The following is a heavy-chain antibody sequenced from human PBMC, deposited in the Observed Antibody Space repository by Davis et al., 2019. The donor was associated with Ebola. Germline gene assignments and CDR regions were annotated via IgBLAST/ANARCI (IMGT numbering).Heavy chain of an antibody. D-gene: IGHD2-2*01. CDR2: ISSSGSTI. Sequence: GGSLRLSCAASGFTFSSYSMNWVRQAPGKGLEWVSYISSSGSTIYYADSVKGRFTISRDNAKNSLYLQMNSLKTEDTAVYYCTPTSTRYGMDVWGQGTTVTVSS. J-gene: IGHJ6*02. V-gene: IGHV3-48*04. CDR1: GFTFSSYS. CDR3: TPTSTRYGMDV.